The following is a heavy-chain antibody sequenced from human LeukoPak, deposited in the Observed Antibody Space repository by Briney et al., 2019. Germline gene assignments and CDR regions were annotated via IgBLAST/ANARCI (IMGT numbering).Heavy chain of an antibody. J-gene: IGHJ4*02. Sequence: GESLKISCKGSGYSFTSYWIGWVRQMPGKGLEWMGIIYPGDSDTRYSPSFQGQVTISADKSISTAYLQWSSLKASDTAMYYCARLTMVRGVPVHFDYWGQGTRVTVSS. V-gene: IGHV5-51*01. D-gene: IGHD3-10*01. CDR1: GYSFTSYW. CDR2: IYPGDSDT. CDR3: ARLTMVRGVPVHFDY.